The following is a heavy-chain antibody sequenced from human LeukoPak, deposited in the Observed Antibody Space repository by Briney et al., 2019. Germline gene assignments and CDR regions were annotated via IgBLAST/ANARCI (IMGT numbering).Heavy chain of an antibody. J-gene: IGHJ4*02. D-gene: IGHD1-7*01. CDR1: GFTFSSYG. V-gene: IGHV3-23*01. CDR3: GRDRLFGNLPDY. CDR2: ISGSGGST. Sequence: GGSLRLSCAASGFTFSSYGMSWVRQAPGKGLEWVSAISGSGGSTYYADSVKGRFTISRDNSKNTLYLQMNSLRAEDTAVYYCGRDRLFGNLPDYWGQGTLVTVSS.